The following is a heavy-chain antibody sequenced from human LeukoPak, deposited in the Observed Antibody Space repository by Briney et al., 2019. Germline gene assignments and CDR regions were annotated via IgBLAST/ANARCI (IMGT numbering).Heavy chain of an antibody. D-gene: IGHD3-3*01. V-gene: IGHV4-38-2*02. CDR1: SYSISSGYY. J-gene: IGHJ5*02. CDR2: IHHSGNT. CDR3: ARVPHGETIFGVVLYWFDP. Sequence: PSETLSLTCTVSSYSISSGYYWGWIRPPPGKGLEWIGSIHHSGNTYHNPSLKSRVIISIDTSKNQFSLNVRSVTAADTAVYYCARVPHGETIFGVVLYWFDPWGQGTLVTVYS.